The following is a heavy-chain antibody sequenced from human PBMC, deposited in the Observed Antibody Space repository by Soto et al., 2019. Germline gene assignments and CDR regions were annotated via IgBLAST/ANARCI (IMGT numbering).Heavy chain of an antibody. CDR2: ISYDGSNK. D-gene: IGHD6-19*01. V-gene: IGHV3-30*18. CDR3: AKDQAKGSSGWYPYYYYGMDV. CDR1: GFTFSSYG. Sequence: GGSLRLSCAASGFTFSSYGMHWVRQAPGKGLEWVAVISYDGSNKYYADSVKGRFTISRDNSKNTLYLQMNSLRAEDTAVYYCAKDQAKGSSGWYPYYYYGMDVWGQGTTVTVSS. J-gene: IGHJ6*02.